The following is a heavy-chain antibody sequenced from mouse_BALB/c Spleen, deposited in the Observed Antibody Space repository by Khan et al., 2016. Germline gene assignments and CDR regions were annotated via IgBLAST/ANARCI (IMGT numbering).Heavy chain of an antibody. V-gene: IGHV9-3*02. J-gene: IGHJ3*01. Sequence: QIQLVQSGPELKKPGETVKISCKASGYTFTNYGMNWVKQAPGKGLKWMGWINTNTGEPTYAEEFKGRFAFSLETSASTAYLQINNLKNEDTAPXCCAEDYYGSNWFAYWGQGTLVTVSA. D-gene: IGHD1-1*01. CDR2: INTNTGEP. CDR3: AEDYYGSNWFAY. CDR1: GYTFTNYG.